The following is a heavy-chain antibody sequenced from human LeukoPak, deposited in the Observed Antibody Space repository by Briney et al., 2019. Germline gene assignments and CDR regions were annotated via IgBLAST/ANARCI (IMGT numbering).Heavy chain of an antibody. CDR2: IYYSGST. J-gene: IGHJ2*01. Sequence: SQTLSLTCTVSGGSISSGDYYWSWIRQPPGKGLEWLGYIYYSGSTYYNPSLKSRVTISVDTSKNQFSLKLSSVTAADTAVYYCARDLTVAAAGLNWYFDLWGRGTLVTVSS. D-gene: IGHD6-13*01. CDR3: ARDLTVAAAGLNWYFDL. V-gene: IGHV4-30-4*01. CDR1: GGSISSGDYY.